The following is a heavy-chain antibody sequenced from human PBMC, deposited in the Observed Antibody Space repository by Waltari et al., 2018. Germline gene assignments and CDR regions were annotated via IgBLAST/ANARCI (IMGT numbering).Heavy chain of an antibody. J-gene: IGHJ1*01. D-gene: IGHD6-13*01. CDR3: VCRIAETYKFS. Sequence: QVQLMQSGAEVKKPGASGKVSSKASEYTFTDDDIQWVRQAPGHALEWMGCKSPESGATTDAQKFQGRGTRTSDRSISTRYMELGGLTSGETAVSYCVCRIAETYKFSRGQGTLVTVSS. CDR1: EYTFTDDD. V-gene: IGHV1-2*02. CDR2: KSPESGAT.